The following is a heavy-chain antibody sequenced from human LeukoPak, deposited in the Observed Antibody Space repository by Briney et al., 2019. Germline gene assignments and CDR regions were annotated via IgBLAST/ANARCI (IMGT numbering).Heavy chain of an antibody. Sequence: SGPTLVNPTQTLTLTCTFSGFSLSTVGVGVGWIRQPPGKALEWLALIFWDDDKRYSPSLKSRLTITKDTSRNQAVLTVTNMDPVDTATYYCAHSFSGSYSFDYWGQGTLVTVSS. J-gene: IGHJ4*02. V-gene: IGHV2-5*02. CDR1: GFSLSTVGVG. CDR3: AHSFSGSYSFDY. D-gene: IGHD1-26*01. CDR2: IFWDDDK.